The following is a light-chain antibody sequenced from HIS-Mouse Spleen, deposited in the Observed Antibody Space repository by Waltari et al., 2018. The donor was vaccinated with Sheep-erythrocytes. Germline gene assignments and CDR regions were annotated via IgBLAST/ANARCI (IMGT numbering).Light chain of an antibody. J-gene: IGLJ1*01. Sequence: SVLTPPPPASWTPVQGVTISCSGSSPNTGSNSVYRYQQLPGPAPKLLIYRNNQRPSGVPDRFSGSKSGTSASLAISGLRSEDEADYYCAAWDDSLSDLFGTGTKVTVL. CDR3: AAWDDSLSDL. CDR2: RNN. CDR1: SPNTGSNS. V-gene: IGLV1-47*01.